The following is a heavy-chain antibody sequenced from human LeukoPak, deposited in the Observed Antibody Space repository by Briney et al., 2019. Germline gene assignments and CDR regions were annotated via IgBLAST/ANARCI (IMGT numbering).Heavy chain of an antibody. V-gene: IGHV3-48*04. CDR2: ISDSSSTM. CDR3: ATDRDWTLLDY. CDR1: GFPFSSYS. J-gene: IGHJ4*02. D-gene: IGHD1-1*01. Sequence: GGSLRLSCVASGFPFSSYSMYWVRQAPGKGLQWVSYISDSSSTMNYEDSVKGRFTISRDNAKNSLYLQMNSLRVEDTAVYYCATDRDWTLLDYWGQGTLVTVSS.